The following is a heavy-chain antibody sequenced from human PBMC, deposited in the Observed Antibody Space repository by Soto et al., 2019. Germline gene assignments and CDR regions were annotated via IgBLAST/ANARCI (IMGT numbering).Heavy chain of an antibody. Sequence: EVQLLESGGGLVQPGGSLRLSCAASGFTFSSYAMSWVRQAPGKGLEWVSAISGSGGSTYYADSVKGRFTISRDNSKNTLYLQVNSLRAEDTAVYYCAKDQDPFYGCLRYWGQGTLVTVSS. CDR3: AKDQDPFYGCLRY. V-gene: IGHV3-23*01. CDR2: ISGSGGST. CDR1: GFTFSSYA. D-gene: IGHD3-10*01. J-gene: IGHJ4*02.